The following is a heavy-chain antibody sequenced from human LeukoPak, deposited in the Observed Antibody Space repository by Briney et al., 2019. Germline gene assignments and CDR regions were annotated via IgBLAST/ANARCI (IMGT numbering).Heavy chain of an antibody. V-gene: IGHV3-21*06. CDR3: ARDFTGGEYFDS. D-gene: IGHD3-16*01. Sequence: GGSLRLSCAASGFTFSSFKMTWVRQAPGKGLEWVASISPSSTYIYYGDSLKGRVTVSRDNAKSLLFLHMSSLRPDDTAVYYCARDFTGGEYFDSWCQGALVSVSS. J-gene: IGHJ4*02. CDR1: GFTFSSFK. CDR2: ISPSSTYI.